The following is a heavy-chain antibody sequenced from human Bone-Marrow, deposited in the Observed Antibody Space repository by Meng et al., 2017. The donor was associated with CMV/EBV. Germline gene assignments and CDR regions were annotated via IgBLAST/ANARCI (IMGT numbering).Heavy chain of an antibody. J-gene: IGHJ4*02. CDR3: ARARLGYCSSTSCYTYDY. CDR2: INHSGST. CDR1: GYSISSGYY. Sequence: SETLSLTCTVSGYSISSGYYWGWIRQPPGKGLEWIGEINHSGSTNYNPSLKSRVTISVDTSKNQFSLKLSSVTAADTAVYYCARARLGYCSSTSCYTYDYWGQGTRVTVSS. V-gene: IGHV4-38-2*02. D-gene: IGHD2-2*02.